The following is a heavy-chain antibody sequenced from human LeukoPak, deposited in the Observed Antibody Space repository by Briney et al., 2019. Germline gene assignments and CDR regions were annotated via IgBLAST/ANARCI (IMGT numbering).Heavy chain of an antibody. D-gene: IGHD1-1*01. CDR1: GYTLTELS. Sequence: ASVKVSCKVSGYTLTELSMHWVRQAPGKGLEWRGGFDPEDGETIYAQKFQGRVTMTEDTSTDTAYLELSSLRSEDTAMYYCATGTTGYYYYMDVWGKGTTVTVSS. J-gene: IGHJ6*03. V-gene: IGHV1-24*01. CDR2: FDPEDGET. CDR3: ATGTTGYYYYMDV.